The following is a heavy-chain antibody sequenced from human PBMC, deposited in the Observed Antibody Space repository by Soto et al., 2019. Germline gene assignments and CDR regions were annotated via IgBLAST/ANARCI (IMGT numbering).Heavy chain of an antibody. CDR2: FRGSGDDGTT. CDR3: AKKVNSGSGSQYFDY. V-gene: IGHV3-23*01. J-gene: IGHJ4*02. Sequence: GGSLRLSCAACGFTFSIYSMSWVRQAPGKGLEWVSGFRGSGDDGTTYYADSVKGRFTISRDNSKNMLFLQMNSLRAEDTAIYYCAKKVNSGSGSQYFDYWGQGTLVTVSS. CDR1: GFTFSIYS. D-gene: IGHD3-10*01.